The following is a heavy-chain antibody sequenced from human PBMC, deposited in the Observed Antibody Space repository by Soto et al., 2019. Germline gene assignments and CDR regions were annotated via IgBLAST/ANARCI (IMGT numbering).Heavy chain of an antibody. CDR1: GFSFTGYY. D-gene: IGHD6-6*01. J-gene: IGHJ5*02. Sequence: ASVKVSCKASGFSFTGYYIHWLRQAPGQGLEWMGWINAHSGGTEYAQKFQGRVTLTRDTSIATAYLTLTSLTSDDTALYYCAKNLTRQLAYWLDPWGQGTQVTVSS. V-gene: IGHV1-2*02. CDR2: INAHSGGT. CDR3: AKNLTRQLAYWLDP.